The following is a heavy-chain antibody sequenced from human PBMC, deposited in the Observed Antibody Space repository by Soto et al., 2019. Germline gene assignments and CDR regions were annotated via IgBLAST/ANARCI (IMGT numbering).Heavy chain of an antibody. D-gene: IGHD4-17*01. V-gene: IGHV3-74*01. CDR1: GFIFSNYW. J-gene: IGHJ4*02. CDR3: ARVDYGAYYFDY. CDR2: INSDGSTT. Sequence: EVQLVESGGGLVQPGGSLRLSCAASGFIFSNYWMHWVRQAPGKGLVWVSRINSDGSTTSYADSVTGRFTISRDNAKNTLYLQMNSLRAEDTAVYYCARVDYGAYYFDYWGQGTLVTVSS.